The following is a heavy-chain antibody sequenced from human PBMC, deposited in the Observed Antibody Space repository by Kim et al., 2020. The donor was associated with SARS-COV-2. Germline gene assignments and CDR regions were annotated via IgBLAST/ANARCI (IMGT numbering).Heavy chain of an antibody. J-gene: IGHJ4*02. CDR1: GYTFTSYG. CDR2: ISAYNGNT. D-gene: IGHD6-13*01. Sequence: VKVSCKASGYTFTSYGISWVRQAPGQGLEWMGWISAYNGNTNYAQKLQGRVTMTTDTSTSTAYMELRSLRSDDTAVYYCARDKGSIAAAGTLDYFDYWGQGTLVTVSS. CDR3: ARDKGSIAAAGTLDYFDY. V-gene: IGHV1-18*01.